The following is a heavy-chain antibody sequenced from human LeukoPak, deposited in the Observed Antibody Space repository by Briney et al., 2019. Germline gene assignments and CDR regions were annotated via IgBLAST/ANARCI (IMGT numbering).Heavy chain of an antibody. CDR3: ARSVLYDSSGYYRNYWYFDL. J-gene: IGHJ2*01. V-gene: IGHV1-18*01. CDR2: ISAYNDNT. CDR1: GYTFTSYG. Sequence: GASVKVSCKASGYTFTSYGITWVRQAPGQGLEWMRWISAYNDNTYYAQKVQGRVTMTKDTSTSTAYMELRGLRSDDTAVYYCARSVLYDSSGYYRNYWYFDLWGRGTLVTVSS. D-gene: IGHD3-22*01.